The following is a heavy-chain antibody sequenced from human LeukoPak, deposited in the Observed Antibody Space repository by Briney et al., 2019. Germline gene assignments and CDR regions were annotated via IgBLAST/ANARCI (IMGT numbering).Heavy chain of an antibody. CDR3: ARDEAVGWNDY. D-gene: IGHD1-1*01. CDR2: ISSSSSYI. Sequence: PGGSLRLSCAASGFPFSTYAMTWVRQAPGKGLEWVSSISSSSSYIYYADSVKGRFTISRDNAKNSLYLQMNSLRAEDTAVYYCARDEAVGWNDYWGQGTLVTVSS. CDR1: GFPFSTYA. J-gene: IGHJ4*02. V-gene: IGHV3-21*01.